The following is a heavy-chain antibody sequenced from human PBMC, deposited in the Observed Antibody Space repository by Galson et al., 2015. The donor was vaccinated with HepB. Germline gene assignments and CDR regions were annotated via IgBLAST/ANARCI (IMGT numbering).Heavy chain of an antibody. Sequence: LRLSCAASGFTFSSYAMSWVRQAPGRGLEWVSAISGSGGSTYYADSVKGRFTISRDNSKNTLYLQMNSLRAEDTAVYYCAKGGTIFGVVNYYYYMDVWGKGTTVTVSS. V-gene: IGHV3-23*01. J-gene: IGHJ6*03. CDR3: AKGGTIFGVVNYYYYMDV. CDR2: ISGSGGST. D-gene: IGHD3-3*01. CDR1: GFTFSSYA.